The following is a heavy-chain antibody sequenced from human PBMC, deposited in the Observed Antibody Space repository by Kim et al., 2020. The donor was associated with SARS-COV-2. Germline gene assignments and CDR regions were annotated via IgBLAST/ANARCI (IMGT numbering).Heavy chain of an antibody. J-gene: IGHJ4*02. CDR2: ISSRNFTI. CDR3: ARGPGAVYDGYLDY. V-gene: IGHV3-48*03. Sequence: GGSLRLSCAASGFTFSSYEMNWVRQAPGKGLEWVSYISSRNFTIYYADSVKGRFTISRDNAKNSLYLQMSSLRADDTAVYYCARGPGAVYDGYLDYWGQGTLVTASS. CDR1: GFTFSSYE. D-gene: IGHD2-8*01.